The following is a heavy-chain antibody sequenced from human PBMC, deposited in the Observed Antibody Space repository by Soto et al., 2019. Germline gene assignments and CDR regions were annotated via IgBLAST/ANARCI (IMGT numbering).Heavy chain of an antibody. V-gene: IGHV1-18*01. CDR2: ISAFNGNP. CDR1: GYTFTSYA. J-gene: IGHJ5*02. Sequence: GASVKVSCKASGYTFTSYATSWVRQAPGQGLEWMGWISAFNGNPNYAQNLQGRVTMTTDKSKSTAYMELRSLRSVGRAVYYCARGGRRRPVDPWGQGTLVTVSA. CDR3: ARGGRRRPVDP. D-gene: IGHD6-25*01.